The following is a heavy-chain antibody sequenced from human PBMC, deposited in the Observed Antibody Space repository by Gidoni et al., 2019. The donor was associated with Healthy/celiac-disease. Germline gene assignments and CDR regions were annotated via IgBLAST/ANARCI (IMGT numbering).Heavy chain of an antibody. J-gene: IGHJ4*02. V-gene: IGHV3-48*01. Sequence: ELQLVESGGGLVQPGGSLRLSCAASGFTFSRYSMNWVRQAPGKGLEWVSYISSSSSNIYYADSVKGRFTISRDNAKNSLYLQMNSLRAEDTAVYYCARRRMVRGVMWADAFDYWGQGTLVTVSS. CDR1: GFTFSRYS. CDR2: ISSSSSNI. CDR3: ARRRMVRGVMWADAFDY. D-gene: IGHD3-10*01.